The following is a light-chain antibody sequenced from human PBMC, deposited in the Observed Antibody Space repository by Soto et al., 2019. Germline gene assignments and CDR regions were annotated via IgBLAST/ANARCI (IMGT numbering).Light chain of an antibody. CDR2: KES. Sequence: DIQMTQSPSTLSASVGDRVTITCRASQSIDTWLALHQQKPGQVPKLLISKESSLESGVPSRFSGSGSGTEFTLTISSLQPDDSSTYYCQQYNSYRAFGQGTKVEI. J-gene: IGKJ1*01. V-gene: IGKV1-5*03. CDR1: QSIDTW. CDR3: QQYNSYRA.